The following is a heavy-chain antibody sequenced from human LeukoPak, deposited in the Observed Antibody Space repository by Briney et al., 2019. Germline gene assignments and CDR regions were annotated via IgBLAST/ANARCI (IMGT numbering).Heavy chain of an antibody. CDR2: ISYDGIIE. J-gene: IGHJ4*02. Sequence: GGSLRLSCAASGFAFSSFAMHWVRQAPGKGLEWVSLISYDGIIEDYSDSVKGRFTISRDNAKNSLYLQMNSLRAEDTAVYYCARDSSGWYNWGQGTLVTVSS. D-gene: IGHD6-19*01. CDR1: GFAFSSFA. V-gene: IGHV3-30*04. CDR3: ARDSSGWYN.